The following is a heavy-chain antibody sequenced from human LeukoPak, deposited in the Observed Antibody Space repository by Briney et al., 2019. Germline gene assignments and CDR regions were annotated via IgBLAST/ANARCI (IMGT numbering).Heavy chain of an antibody. J-gene: IGHJ4*02. CDR3: ATSTSVTRSDY. D-gene: IGHD4-17*01. Sequence: SETLSLTCTVSGGSISSGGYYWSWIRQHPGKGLEWIGYIYYSGSTDCNPSLKSRVTISVDTSKNQFSLKLSSVTAADTAVYYCATSTSVTRSDYWGQGTLVTVSS. CDR1: GGSISSGGYY. CDR2: IYYSGST. V-gene: IGHV4-31*03.